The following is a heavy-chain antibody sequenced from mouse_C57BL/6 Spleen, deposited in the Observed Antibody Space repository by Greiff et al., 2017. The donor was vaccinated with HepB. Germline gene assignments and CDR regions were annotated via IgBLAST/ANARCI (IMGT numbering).Heavy chain of an antibody. CDR2: IDPETGGT. Sequence: QVQLKESGAELVRPGASVTLSCKASGYTFTDYEMHWVKQTPVHGLEWIGAIDPETGGTAYNQKFKGKAILTADKSSSTAYMELRSLTSEDSAVYYCTRGYYGSNAWFAYWGQGTLVTVSA. CDR1: GYTFTDYE. CDR3: TRGYYGSNAWFAY. V-gene: IGHV1-15*01. J-gene: IGHJ3*01. D-gene: IGHD1-1*01.